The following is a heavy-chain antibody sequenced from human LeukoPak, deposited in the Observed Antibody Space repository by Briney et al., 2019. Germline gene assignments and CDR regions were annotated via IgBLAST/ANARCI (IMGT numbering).Heavy chain of an antibody. J-gene: IGHJ6*03. V-gene: IGHV4-34*01. CDR2: INHSGST. D-gene: IGHD5-24*01. Sequence: PSETLSLTCAVYGGSFSGYYWSWIRQPPGKGLEWIGEINHSGSTNYNPSPKSRVSISVDAAKNQFYLKLSSGTAADPAVYYCARAKERYYYYMDVWGKGTTVTISS. CDR3: ARAKERYYYYMDV. CDR1: GGSFSGYY.